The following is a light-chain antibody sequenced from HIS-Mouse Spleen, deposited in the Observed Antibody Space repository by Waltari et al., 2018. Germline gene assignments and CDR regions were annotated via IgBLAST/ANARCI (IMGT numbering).Light chain of an antibody. CDR2: GSS. CDR3: QSYDSSLSGSL. J-gene: IGLJ2*01. V-gene: IGLV1-40*01. Sequence: QSVLTQPPSVSGAPGQRVTISCTGSSSNIGAGYDVHWYQQLPGAAPELLIYGSSNRPSGVPDRFSGSKSGTAASLAITGLQAEDEADYYCQSYDSSLSGSLFGGGTKLTVL. CDR1: SSNIGAGYD.